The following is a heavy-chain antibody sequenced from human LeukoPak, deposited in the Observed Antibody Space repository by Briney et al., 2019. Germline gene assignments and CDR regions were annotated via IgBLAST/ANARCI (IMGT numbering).Heavy chain of an antibody. D-gene: IGHD1-26*01. CDR1: GGSISSGGYY. CDR3: ARLPADLLVGATSSFDY. Sequence: SETLSLTCTVSGGSISSGGYYWSWIRQHPGKGLEWIGYISYSGSTYYNPSLKSRVTISVDTSKNQFSLKLSSVTAADTAVYYCARLPADLLVGATSSFDYWGQGTLVTVSS. CDR2: ISYSGST. J-gene: IGHJ4*02. V-gene: IGHV4-31*03.